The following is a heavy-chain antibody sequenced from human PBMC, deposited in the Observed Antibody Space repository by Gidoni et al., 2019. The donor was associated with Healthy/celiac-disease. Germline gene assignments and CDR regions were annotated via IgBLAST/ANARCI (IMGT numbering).Heavy chain of an antibody. D-gene: IGHD6-13*01. V-gene: IGHV1-69*08. CDR3: ARDESSYGGGYSSSWYRYYGMDV. CDR1: GGTFSSST. Sequence: QVQLVQSGAEVKKPGSSVKVSCKASGGTFSSSTISWVRQAPGQGLEWMGRIIPILGIANYAQKFQGRVTITADKSTSTAYMELSSLRSEDTAVYYCARDESSYGGGYSSSWYRYYGMDVWGQGTTVTVSS. CDR2: IIPILGIA. J-gene: IGHJ6*02.